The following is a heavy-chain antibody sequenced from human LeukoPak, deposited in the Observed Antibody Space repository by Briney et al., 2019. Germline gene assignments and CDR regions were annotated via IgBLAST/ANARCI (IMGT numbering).Heavy chain of an antibody. D-gene: IGHD3-22*01. J-gene: IGHJ3*02. CDR1: GGSISSGDYY. CDR3: ARDVGYYDSSGPDAFDI. Sequence: SQTLSLTCTVSGGSISSGDYYWSWIRQPPGKGLEWIGYIYYSGSTYYNPSLKSRVTISVDTSKNQFSLKLSSVTAADTVVYYCARDVGYYDSSGPDAFDIWGQGTMVTVSS. V-gene: IGHV4-30-4*08. CDR2: IYYSGST.